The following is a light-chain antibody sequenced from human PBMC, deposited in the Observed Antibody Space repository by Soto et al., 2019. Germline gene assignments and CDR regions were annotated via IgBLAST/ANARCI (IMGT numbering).Light chain of an antibody. V-gene: IGKV3-15*01. Sequence: EIVMPQSPATLSVSPGERATLSGSASQSVSSNLAWYQQKPGQTPKLLIYVASTRATGIPARFSGSGSGTEFTLTISSLQSEDFAVYYCQQYNVWPLTFGGGTKVEFK. CDR2: VAS. J-gene: IGKJ4*01. CDR1: QSVSSN. CDR3: QQYNVWPLT.